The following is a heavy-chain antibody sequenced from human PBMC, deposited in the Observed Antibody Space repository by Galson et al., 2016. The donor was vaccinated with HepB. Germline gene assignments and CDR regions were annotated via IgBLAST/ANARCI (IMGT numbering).Heavy chain of an antibody. CDR1: GFALSSYG. CDR2: IWYDGSQK. V-gene: IGHV3-33*01. J-gene: IGHJ3*02. CDR3: ARDPCYGGDCFGGGDAFDI. Sequence: SLRLSCAASGFALSSYGIHWVRQAPGKGLEWAAVIWYDGSQKYYADSVKGRFTISRENSKNKLYLQMNSLRVEDTAVYYCARDPCYGGDCFGGGDAFDIWGPGTMVTVSS. D-gene: IGHD2-21*01.